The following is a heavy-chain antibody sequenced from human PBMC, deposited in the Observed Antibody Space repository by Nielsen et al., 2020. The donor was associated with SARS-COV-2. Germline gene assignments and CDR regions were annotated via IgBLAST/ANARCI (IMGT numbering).Heavy chain of an antibody. V-gene: IGHV1-2*06. CDR2: INPNSGGT. D-gene: IGHD5-18*01. J-gene: IGHJ4*02. CDR1: GYTFTGYY. CDR3: ARDPLRGYSYGVDY. Sequence: ASVKVSCKASGYTFTGYYMHWVRQAPGQGLEWMGRINPNSGGTNYAQKFQGRVTMTRDTSISTAYMELSRLRSDDTAVYYCARDPLRGYSYGVDYWGQGTLVTVSS.